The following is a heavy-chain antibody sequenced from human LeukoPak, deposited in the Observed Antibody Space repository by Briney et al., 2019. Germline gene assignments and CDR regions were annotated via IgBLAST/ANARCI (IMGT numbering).Heavy chain of an antibody. D-gene: IGHD3-10*01. Sequence: SETLSLTCAVYGESFSGFHWSWIRQPPGKGLEWIGEINHSGSTNYNTSLKSRVTISVDTSKNQFSLKVISVTAADTAVYYCARVAKHFRGGLSFYYMDVWGKGTTVTISS. CDR2: INHSGST. CDR1: GESFSGFH. CDR3: ARVAKHFRGGLSFYYMDV. J-gene: IGHJ6*03. V-gene: IGHV4-34*01.